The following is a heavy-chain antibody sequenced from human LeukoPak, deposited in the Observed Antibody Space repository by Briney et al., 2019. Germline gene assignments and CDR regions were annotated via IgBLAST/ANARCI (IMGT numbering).Heavy chain of an antibody. V-gene: IGHV3-43*01. D-gene: IGHD1-26*01. CDR2: IDWDGGIT. CDR3: AKDSFVATTSYLDS. CDR1: GFTFEDFS. J-gene: IGHJ4*02. Sequence: PGGSLRLSCAASGFTFEDFSMHWVRQVPGKGLEWISLIDWDGGITYADSVKGRFTVSRDNSKSSLYLHLNSLTPEDTAFYYCAKDSFVATTSYLDSWGQGTLVTVSS.